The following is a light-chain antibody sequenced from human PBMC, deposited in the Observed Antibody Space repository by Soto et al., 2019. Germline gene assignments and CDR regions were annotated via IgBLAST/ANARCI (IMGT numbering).Light chain of an antibody. CDR1: QSVSSNY. J-gene: IGKJ3*01. Sequence: EIVLTQSPGTLSLSPGERATLSCRASQSVSSNYLAWYQQKPGQAPRLLIYAASSRATGIPDRFSGSGSGTDFTLTISRLEPEDFAVYYCQQYSSSSETFGPGTKVDIK. CDR3: QQYSSSSET. V-gene: IGKV3-20*01. CDR2: AAS.